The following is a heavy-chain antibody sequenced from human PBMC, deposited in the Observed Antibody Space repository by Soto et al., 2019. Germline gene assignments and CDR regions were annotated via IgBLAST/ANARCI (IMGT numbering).Heavy chain of an antibody. V-gene: IGHV3-11*06. CDR1: GFTFSDYY. Sequence: GGSLRLSCAASGFTFSDYYMSWIRQAPGKGLEWVSYISSSSSYTNYADSVKGRFTISRDNAKNSLYLQMNSLRAEDTAVYYCARARTTVTTDNYYGMDVWGQGTTVTVS. J-gene: IGHJ6*02. D-gene: IGHD4-4*01. CDR2: ISSSSSYT. CDR3: ARARTTVTTDNYYGMDV.